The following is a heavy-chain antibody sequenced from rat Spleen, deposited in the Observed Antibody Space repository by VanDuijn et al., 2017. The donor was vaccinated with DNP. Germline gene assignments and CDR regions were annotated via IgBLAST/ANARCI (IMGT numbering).Heavy chain of an antibody. CDR2: ISTSGTRT. D-gene: IGHD1-4*01. CDR3: ARLTSGMGYFDY. Sequence: EVQLVESGGGLVQPGNSLKLSCAASGFTFSDYAMAWVRQSPKKGLEWVATISTSGTRTYYPDSVKGRFTISRDNAKSSLYLQMNSLKSEDTATYYCARLTSGMGYFDYWGQGVMVTVSS. V-gene: IGHV5S23*01. J-gene: IGHJ2*01. CDR1: GFTFSDYA.